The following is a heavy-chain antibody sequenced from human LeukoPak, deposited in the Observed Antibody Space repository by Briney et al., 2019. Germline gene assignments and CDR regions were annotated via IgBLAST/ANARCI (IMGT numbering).Heavy chain of an antibody. CDR1: GFTFSSYG. J-gene: IGHJ4*02. V-gene: IGHV3-30*19. CDR3: ARDGDYYDSSGYFRWISYYFDY. D-gene: IGHD3-22*01. CDR2: ISYDGSNK. Sequence: PGGSLRLSCAASGFTFSSYGMHWVRQAPGKGLEWVAVISYDGSNKYYADSVKGRFTISRDNSKNTLYLQMNSLRAEDTAVYYCARDGDYYDSSGYFRWISYYFDYWGQGTLVTVSS.